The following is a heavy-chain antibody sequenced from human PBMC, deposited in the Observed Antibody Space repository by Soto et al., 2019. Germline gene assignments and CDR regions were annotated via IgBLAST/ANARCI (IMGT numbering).Heavy chain of an antibody. CDR1: GFTFSSYS. V-gene: IGHV3-48*02. J-gene: IGHJ4*02. D-gene: IGHD6-13*01. Sequence: EVQLVESGGGLVQPGGSLRLSCAASGFTFSSYSMNWVRQAPGKGLEWVSYISSSSSTIYYGDSVRGRFTISRDNDKNSLYLQMNSLRDEDTAVYYCARFSQYSSSWYDYWGQGTLVTVSS. CDR2: ISSSSSTI. CDR3: ARFSQYSSSWYDY.